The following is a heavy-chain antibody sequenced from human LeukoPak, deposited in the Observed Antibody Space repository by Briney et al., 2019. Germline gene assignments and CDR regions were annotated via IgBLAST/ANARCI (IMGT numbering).Heavy chain of an antibody. J-gene: IGHJ4*02. CDR2: IKDDGSEK. CDR1: GFTFSSYW. Sequence: PGGSLRLSCVGSGFTFSSYWMTWVRQAPGTGLEWVGNIKDDGSEKYSVDSVKGRFTISRDNAKNLLYLQMSSLRAEDTAVYYCARAQIDYWGQGTLVTVSS. CDR3: ARAQIDY. V-gene: IGHV3-7*04.